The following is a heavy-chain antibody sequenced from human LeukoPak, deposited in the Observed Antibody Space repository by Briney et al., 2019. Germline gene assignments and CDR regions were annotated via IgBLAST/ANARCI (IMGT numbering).Heavy chain of an antibody. J-gene: IGHJ3*02. Sequence: SETLSLTCTVSGGSISSSSYYWGWIRQPPGKGLEWIGYIYYSGSTNYNPSLKSRVTISVDTSKNQFSLKLSSVTAADTAVYYCARHGDLWFGERYAFDIWGQGTMVTLSS. CDR3: ARHGDLWFGERYAFDI. CDR1: GGSISSSSYY. D-gene: IGHD3-10*01. V-gene: IGHV4-61*05. CDR2: IYYSGST.